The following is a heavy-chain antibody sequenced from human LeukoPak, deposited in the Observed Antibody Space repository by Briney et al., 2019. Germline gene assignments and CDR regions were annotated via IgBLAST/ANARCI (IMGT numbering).Heavy chain of an antibody. J-gene: IGHJ6*03. CDR3: ARYCSSISCSSYYYYYMDV. CDR1: GFTFRSYW. D-gene: IGHD2-2*01. V-gene: IGHV3-74*01. CDR2: INFDGSST. Sequence: PGGSLRLSCAASGFTFRSYWMHWVRQAPGKGLVWVSRINFDGSSTTYADSVKGRFTISRDNAKNTLYLQVNSLRTEDTAVYYCARYCSSISCSSYYYYYMDVWGKGTTVTVSS.